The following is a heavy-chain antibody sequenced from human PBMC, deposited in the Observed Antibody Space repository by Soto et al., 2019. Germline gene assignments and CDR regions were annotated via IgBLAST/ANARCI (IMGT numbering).Heavy chain of an antibody. D-gene: IGHD2-15*01. CDR1: GFSLSTSGVG. CDR3: AYGPGLTVVDPGPREYYFDY. V-gene: IGHV2-5*02. CDR2: IYWDDDK. Sequence: QITLKESGPTLVKPTQTLTLTCTFSGFSLSTSGVGVGWIRQPPGKALEWLALIYWDDDKRYSPSLKSRLTITKDTSKNQVVLTMTNMDPVDTATYYCAYGPGLTVVDPGPREYYFDYWGQGTLVTVSS. J-gene: IGHJ4*02.